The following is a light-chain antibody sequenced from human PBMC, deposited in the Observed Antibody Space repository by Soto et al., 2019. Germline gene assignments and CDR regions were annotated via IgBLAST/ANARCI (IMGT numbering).Light chain of an antibody. CDR3: PQRQSWPRT. V-gene: IGKV3-11*01. CDR2: LTS. Sequence: EIVLTHSPATLSACPGDRVSLACRASQAVTTILAWYQHTPGQDPRPLIYLTSHRAAGVPSRFSAWGSEPDFNIKLSDVQPEDFAVSSSPQRQSWPRTFGQGTKVDI. CDR1: QAVTTI. J-gene: IGKJ1*01.